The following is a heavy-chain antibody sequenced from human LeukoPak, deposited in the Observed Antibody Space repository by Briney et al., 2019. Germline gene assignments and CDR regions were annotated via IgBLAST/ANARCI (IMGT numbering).Heavy chain of an antibody. CDR2: ISSNGGST. D-gene: IGHD6-19*01. V-gene: IGHV3-64D*06. J-gene: IGHJ4*02. CDR1: GFTFSSYA. CDR3: VKGSGGWYSGTDY. Sequence: PGGSLRLSCSASGFTFSSYAMHWVRQAPGKGLEYVSAISSNGGSTYYADSVKGRFTISRDNSKNTLYLQMSSLRAEDTAVYYCVKGSGGWYSGTDYWGQGTLVTVSS.